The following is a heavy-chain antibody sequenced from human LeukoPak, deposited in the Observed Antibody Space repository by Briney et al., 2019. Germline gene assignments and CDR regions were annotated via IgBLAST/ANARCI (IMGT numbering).Heavy chain of an antibody. J-gene: IGHJ5*02. CDR3: ARHSRGSPPAVWFDP. CDR2: IYYSGST. V-gene: IGHV4-39*01. Sequence: SETLSLTCTVSGASFSSSTYYWGWIRQPPGKGLEWIGSIYYSGSTYYNPSLKSRVTMSVDTSKNQFSLKLSSVTAADTAVYYCARHSRGSPPAVWFDPWGQGTLVTVSS. D-gene: IGHD1-26*01. CDR1: GASFSSSTYY.